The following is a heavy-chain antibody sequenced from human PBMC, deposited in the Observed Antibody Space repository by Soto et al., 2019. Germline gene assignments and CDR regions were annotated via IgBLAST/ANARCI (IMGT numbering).Heavy chain of an antibody. Sequence: GGSLRLSCAASGFTFSSYAMSWVRQAPGKGLEWVSAISGSGGSTYYADSVKGRFTISRENSKNTLYLQMNSLRAEDTAVYYCARAVYDSSGYDWLDPCGQGTLVTVYS. D-gene: IGHD3-22*01. CDR1: GFTFSSYA. CDR2: ISGSGGST. CDR3: ARAVYDSSGYDWLDP. V-gene: IGHV3-23*01. J-gene: IGHJ5*02.